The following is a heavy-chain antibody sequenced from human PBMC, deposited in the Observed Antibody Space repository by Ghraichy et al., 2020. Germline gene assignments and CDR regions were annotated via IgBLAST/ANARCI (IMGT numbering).Heavy chain of an antibody. CDR3: ARQADSSGYYFDY. V-gene: IGHV4-39*01. D-gene: IGHD3-22*01. CDR2: IYYSGST. J-gene: IGHJ4*02. Sequence: SETLSLTCTVSGGSISNSNYYWGWIRQPPGKGLEWIGNIYYSGSTYYNPSLKSRVSISVDTSKNQFSLKLSSVTAADTAVYYCARQADSSGYYFDYWGQGTLVTVSS. CDR1: GGSISNSNYY.